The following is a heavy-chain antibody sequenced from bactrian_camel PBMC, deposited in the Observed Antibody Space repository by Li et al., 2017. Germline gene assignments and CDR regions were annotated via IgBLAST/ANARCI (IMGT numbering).Heavy chain of an antibody. CDR3: AASSRVIGGSILALNVYNY. CDR2: IGSAGNT. D-gene: IGHD6*01. Sequence: HVQLVESGGGSVQSGGSLRLSCTASGNTPNKYCMAWFRQTPGKEREGVAHIGSAGNTGYAESVRGRFTISRDNANNTLYLQMNSLKTEDTAMYYCAASSRVIGGSILALNVYNYWGQGTRSPSP. V-gene: IGHV3S53*01. CDR1: GNTPNKYC. J-gene: IGHJ4*01.